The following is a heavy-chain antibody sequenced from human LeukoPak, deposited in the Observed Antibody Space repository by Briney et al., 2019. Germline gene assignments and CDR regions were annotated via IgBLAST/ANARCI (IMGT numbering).Heavy chain of an antibody. CDR1: GFTFSSYS. D-gene: IGHD3-10*01. J-gene: IGHJ4*02. CDR3: VRSRWFGESPFDY. V-gene: IGHV3-9*01. Sequence: GGSLRLSCAASGFTFSSYSMNWVRQAPGKGLEWVSGISWNSGNIGYADSVKGRFTISRDNAKNSLYLQMNSLRGEDTALYYCVRSRWFGESPFDYWGQGTLVTVSS. CDR2: ISWNSGNI.